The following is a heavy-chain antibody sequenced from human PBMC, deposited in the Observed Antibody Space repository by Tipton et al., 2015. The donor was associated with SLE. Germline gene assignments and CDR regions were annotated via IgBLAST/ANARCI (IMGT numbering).Heavy chain of an antibody. CDR3: ARVFRRGYNYPSTRFDY. Sequence: TLSLTCTVSGGSISTYYWSWIRQPPGKGLEWIAFIYHNGNAAYNPSLASRVTMSVDTPKNQFSLKMTSVSAADTAMYYCARVFRRGYNYPSTRFDYWGQGTLVTVSS. D-gene: IGHD5-24*01. CDR2: IYHNGNA. J-gene: IGHJ4*02. CDR1: GGSISTYY. V-gene: IGHV4-59*01.